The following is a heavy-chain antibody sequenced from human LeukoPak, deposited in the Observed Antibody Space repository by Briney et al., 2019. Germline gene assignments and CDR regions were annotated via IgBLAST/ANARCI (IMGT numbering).Heavy chain of an antibody. J-gene: IGHJ4*02. CDR3: ATIDGGIPVDY. D-gene: IGHD3-16*01. Sequence: PGGSLRLSCAVSGLIFSNYEMNWVRQAPGKGLEWVSYISGSGSTIYYADSVKGRFTISRDNAKNSLCLQMNRLRAEDTAVYYCATIDGGIPVDYWGQGTLVTVSS. V-gene: IGHV3-48*03. CDR1: GLIFSNYE. CDR2: ISGSGSTI.